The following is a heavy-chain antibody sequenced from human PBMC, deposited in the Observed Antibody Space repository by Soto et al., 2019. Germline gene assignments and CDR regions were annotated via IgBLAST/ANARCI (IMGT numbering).Heavy chain of an antibody. J-gene: IGHJ6*03. CDR1: GYPFTSYC. CDR3: ARDASGLRFLGRLLSPGYYCYYMDV. D-gene: IGHD3-3*01. CDR2: ISAYNGNT. V-gene: IGHV1-18*01. Sequence: GALVKVSCKASGYPFTSYCISWVRQGPGQGLEWMGWISAYNGNTNYAQRLQGRVTMTTDTSTSTAYMELGSLRSDDTAVYYCARDASGLRFLGRLLSPGYYCYYMDVWGKGTTVTVSS.